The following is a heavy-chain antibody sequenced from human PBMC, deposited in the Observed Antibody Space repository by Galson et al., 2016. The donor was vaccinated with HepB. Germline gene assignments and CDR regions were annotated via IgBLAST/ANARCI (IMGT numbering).Heavy chain of an antibody. V-gene: IGHV3-30*03. CDR2: SSYDGSNK. Sequence: SLRLSCAASGFTFSSSGMHWVRQAPGRGLEWVAVSSYDGSNKYYANSVKGRFTISRDNSKNTLYLQMNSLRAEDTALYYCARDLPPDTGMGGFDYWGQGTLVTVAS. CDR3: ARDLPPDTGMGGFDY. D-gene: IGHD5-18*01. J-gene: IGHJ4*02. CDR1: GFTFSSSG.